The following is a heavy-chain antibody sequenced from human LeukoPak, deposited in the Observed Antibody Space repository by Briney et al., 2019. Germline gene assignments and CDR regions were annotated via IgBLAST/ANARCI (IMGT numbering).Heavy chain of an antibody. V-gene: IGHV4-34*01. CDR1: GGSFSGYY. D-gene: IGHD3-22*01. CDR2: IYNSGST. CDR3: ARAPLYHYDSSGYLFDY. J-gene: IGHJ4*02. Sequence: SETLSLTCAVYGGSFSGYYWGWIRQPPGKGLEWLGIIYNSGSTYYKQSLKSRVTISVDTSKNQFSLKLSSVTAADTAIYYCARAPLYHYDSSGYLFDYWGQGTLVTVSS.